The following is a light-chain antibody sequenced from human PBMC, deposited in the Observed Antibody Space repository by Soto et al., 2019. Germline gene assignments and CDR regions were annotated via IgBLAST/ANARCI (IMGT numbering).Light chain of an antibody. V-gene: IGLV2-14*03. J-gene: IGLJ2*01. CDR2: DVS. CDR3: GSYTSSDTMI. CDR1: SSDIGRYNY. Sequence: QSVLTQPASVSGSPGQSITISCTGTSSDIGRYNYVSWYQHSPGKAPKLIIYDVSDRPSGVSNRFSGSKSGTTASLTISGLQAEDEADYYCGSYTSSDTMIFGGGTKLTVX.